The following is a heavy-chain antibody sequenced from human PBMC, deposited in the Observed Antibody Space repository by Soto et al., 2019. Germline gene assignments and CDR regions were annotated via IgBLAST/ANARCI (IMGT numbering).Heavy chain of an antibody. CDR2: IYYSGAT. CDR1: GGSVNSPGYY. CDR3: VRDRQIWFDP. J-gene: IGHJ5*02. Sequence: QVQLQESGPGLVRPSQTLSLTCTVSGGSVNSPGYYWTWIRQNPEKGLEWIGYIYYSGATFYNPSLESRITISFDTSKNQFSLDLFSVTAADTAVYYCVRDRQIWFDPWGQGILVTVSS. V-gene: IGHV4-31*03.